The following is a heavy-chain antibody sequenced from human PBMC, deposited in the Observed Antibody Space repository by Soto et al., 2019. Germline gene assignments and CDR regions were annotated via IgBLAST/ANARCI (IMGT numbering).Heavy chain of an antibody. D-gene: IGHD2-15*01. CDR2: IDYSGST. J-gene: IGHJ3*02. Sequence: QVQLQESGPGLVKPSETLSLTCTVSGGSISSYYWGWILQPPGKGLEWIGYIDYSGSTNNNPSLKRRVPTSVDTSNNPFTLQLSSVTAADTAVYYSASDYHSGGAFDIWGQGTMVTVSS. CDR1: GGSISSYY. V-gene: IGHV4-59*01. CDR3: ASDYHSGGAFDI.